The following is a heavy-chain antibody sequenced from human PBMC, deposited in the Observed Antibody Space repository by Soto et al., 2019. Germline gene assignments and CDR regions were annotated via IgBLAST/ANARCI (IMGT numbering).Heavy chain of an antibody. CDR1: GFTFSSYG. Sequence: QVQLVESGGGVVQPGRSLRLSCAASGFTFSSYGMHWVRQAPGKGLEWVAVIWYDGSNKYYADSVKGRVTISRDNSKNTLYLQMNSLRAEDTAVYYCAREDVLLWFGELGPLDYWGQGTLVTVSS. V-gene: IGHV3-33*01. D-gene: IGHD3-10*01. J-gene: IGHJ4*02. CDR2: IWYDGSNK. CDR3: AREDVLLWFGELGPLDY.